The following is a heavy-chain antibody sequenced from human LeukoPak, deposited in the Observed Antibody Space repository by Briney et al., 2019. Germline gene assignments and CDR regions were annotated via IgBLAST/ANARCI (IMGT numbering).Heavy chain of an antibody. Sequence: GGSLRLSCAASGFTFSSYALHWVRQAPGKGLEWVAVISSDGSNKYYADAVKGRFTISRDNSKNTIYLQMNSLRDEGTAVYYCATLRCSGGSCNSNQDFWGQGSLVTVSS. CDR3: ATLRCSGGSCNSNQDF. CDR1: GFTFSSYA. J-gene: IGHJ4*02. V-gene: IGHV3-30-3*01. D-gene: IGHD2-15*01. CDR2: ISSDGSNK.